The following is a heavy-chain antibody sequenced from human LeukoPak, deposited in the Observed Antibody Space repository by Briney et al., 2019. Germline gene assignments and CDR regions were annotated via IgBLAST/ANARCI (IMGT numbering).Heavy chain of an antibody. V-gene: IGHV3-13*04. Sequence: PGGSLRLSCAASGFTFSTYDMHWVRQAPGKGLEWVSGINPAGDTYYPGSVKGRFTISREDAKNSFYLQMSSLRVGDTAVYYCARGDCSGGSCSSMDVWGQGTTVTVSS. J-gene: IGHJ6*02. CDR2: INPAGDT. D-gene: IGHD2-15*01. CDR1: GFTFSTYD. CDR3: ARGDCSGGSCSSMDV.